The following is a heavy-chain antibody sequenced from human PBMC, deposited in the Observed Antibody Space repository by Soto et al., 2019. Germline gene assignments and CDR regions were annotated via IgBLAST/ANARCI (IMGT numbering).Heavy chain of an antibody. V-gene: IGHV1-18*01. D-gene: IGHD3-3*01. CDR2: ISAYNGNT. CDR1: GYTFTSYG. CDR3: ARDGAANIRFLEWFNLDYYYYMDV. J-gene: IGHJ6*03. Sequence: QVQLVQSGAEVKKPGASVKFSCKASGYTFTSYGISWVRQAPGQGLEWMGWISAYNGNTNYAQKHLGRVTMTTDTSTSTAYMELRSLRSDDTAVYYCARDGAANIRFLEWFNLDYYYYMDVWGKGTTVTVSS.